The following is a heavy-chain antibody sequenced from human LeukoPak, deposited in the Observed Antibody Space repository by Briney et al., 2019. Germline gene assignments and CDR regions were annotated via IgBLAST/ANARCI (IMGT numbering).Heavy chain of an antibody. J-gene: IGHJ6*04. CDR1: GGSISSGGYY. V-gene: IGHV4-31*03. CDR2: IYYSEST. Sequence: SQTLSLTCTVSGGSISSGGYYWSWIRQHPGKGLEWIGYIYYSESTYYNPSLKSRVTISVDTSKNQFSLKLSSVTAADTAVYYCARSYPGLYYYGMDVWGKGTTVTVSS. CDR3: ARSYPGLYYYGMDV. D-gene: IGHD2-2*02.